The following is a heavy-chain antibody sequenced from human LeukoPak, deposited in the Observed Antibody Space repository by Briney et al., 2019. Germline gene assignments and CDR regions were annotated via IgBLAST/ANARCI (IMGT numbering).Heavy chain of an antibody. Sequence: GGSLTLSCAASGFTFSSYAMHWVRQAPGKGLEWVAVISYDGSNKYYADSVKGRFTISRDNSKNTLYLQMNSLRAEDTAVYYCARDPLIYWGQGTLVTVSS. V-gene: IGHV3-30-3*01. CDR1: GFTFSSYA. CDR3: ARDPLIY. CDR2: ISYDGSNK. D-gene: IGHD3-10*01. J-gene: IGHJ4*02.